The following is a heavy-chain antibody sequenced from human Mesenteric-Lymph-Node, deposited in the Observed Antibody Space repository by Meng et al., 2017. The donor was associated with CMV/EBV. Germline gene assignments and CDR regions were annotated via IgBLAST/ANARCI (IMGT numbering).Heavy chain of an antibody. V-gene: IGHV4-59*01. CDR3: ARSGTYHLNFDY. J-gene: IGHJ4*02. D-gene: IGHD5-12*01. CDR1: GGSISSYY. Sequence: GSLRLSCTVSGGSISSYYWSWIRQPPGRGLEWIGYIYNSGITNYNPSLKSRVTISIDTSKNQFSLKLTSVTAADTAVYYCARSGTYHLNFDYWGQGTLVTVSS. CDR2: IYNSGIT.